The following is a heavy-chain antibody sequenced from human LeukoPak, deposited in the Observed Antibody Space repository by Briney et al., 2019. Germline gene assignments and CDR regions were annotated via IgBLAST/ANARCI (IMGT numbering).Heavy chain of an antibody. V-gene: IGHV3-23*01. D-gene: IGHD3-10*01. CDR1: GFTFSSYA. CDR3: AKAPRLYGSGSYYLDY. CDR2: ISGSGGST. J-gene: IGHJ4*02. Sequence: GGSLRLSCAASGFTFSSYAMSWVRQAPGKGLEWVSAISGSGGSTYYADSVKGRFTISRDNSKNTLYLQMNSLRAEDTAVYYCAKAPRLYGSGSYYLDYWGQGTLVTVSS.